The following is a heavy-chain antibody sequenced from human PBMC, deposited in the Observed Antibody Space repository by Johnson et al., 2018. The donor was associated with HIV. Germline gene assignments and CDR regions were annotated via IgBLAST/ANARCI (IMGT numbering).Heavy chain of an antibody. Sequence: QLVESGGGLIQPGGSLRLSCAASGLTVSSNYMTWVRQGPGKGLEWVSVINSGGGTYYADSVTGRFTISRDNSTNTLYLQMNSLRAEDTAMYYCVGDTPWDYYDTSGYFPAPGAFDIWGQGTVVTVSS. D-gene: IGHD3-22*01. CDR1: GLTVSSNY. CDR2: INSGGGT. CDR3: VGDTPWDYYDTSGYFPAPGAFDI. J-gene: IGHJ3*02. V-gene: IGHV3-66*01.